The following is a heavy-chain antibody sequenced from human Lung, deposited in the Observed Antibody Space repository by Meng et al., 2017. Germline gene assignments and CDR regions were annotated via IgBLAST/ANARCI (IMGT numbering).Heavy chain of an antibody. CDR2: IDPGNGNR. V-gene: IGHV1-18*01. Sequence: QVHLVQSVLEVKKPRASVKVSCKASGYTFTTYGISWLRQAPGQGLEWMGWIDPGNGNRDFAEKFQDRLTMSNDTSSSTVYMELTRLTSDDTAVYYCARDRQWLFDYWGQGALVTVSS. J-gene: IGHJ4*02. D-gene: IGHD6-19*01. CDR3: ARDRQWLFDY. CDR1: GYTFTTYG.